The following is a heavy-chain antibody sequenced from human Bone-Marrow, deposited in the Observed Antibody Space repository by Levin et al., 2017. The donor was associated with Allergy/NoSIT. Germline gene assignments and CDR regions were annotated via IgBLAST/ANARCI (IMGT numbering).Heavy chain of an antibody. J-gene: IGHJ4*02. CDR2: IHSDGSST. V-gene: IGHV3-74*01. D-gene: IGHD4-17*01. CDR3: ARGLTRDGDYGGVDY. CDR1: GFTFSTYW. Sequence: GGSLRLSCAASGFTFSTYWMHWVRQAPGKGLVWVSRIHSDGSSTSYADSLKGRFTISRDNAKNTLYLQMNSLRAEDTAVYYCARGLTRDGDYGGVDYWGQGTLVTVSS.